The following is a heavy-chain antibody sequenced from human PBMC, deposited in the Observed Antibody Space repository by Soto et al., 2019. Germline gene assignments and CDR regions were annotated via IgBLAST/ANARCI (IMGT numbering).Heavy chain of an antibody. Sequence: PSETLSLTCAVYAGSFSGYYWSWIRQPPGKGLEWIGEINHSGSTNYNPSLKSRVTISVDTSKNQFSLKLSSVTAADTAVYYCARLAGYCSGGSCYTWFDPWGQGTPVTVSS. D-gene: IGHD2-15*01. CDR3: ARLAGYCSGGSCYTWFDP. CDR2: INHSGST. J-gene: IGHJ5*02. V-gene: IGHV4-34*01. CDR1: AGSFSGYY.